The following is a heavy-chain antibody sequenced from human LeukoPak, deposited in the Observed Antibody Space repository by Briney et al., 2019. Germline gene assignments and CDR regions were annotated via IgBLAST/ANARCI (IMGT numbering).Heavy chain of an antibody. CDR3: AKFSIYCSSTSCYSHPVGY. Sequence: GGSLRLSCAASGFTFSSYSMNWVRQAPGKGLEWVSAISGSGGSTYYADSVKGRLTISRDNSKNTLYLQMNSLRAEDTAVYYCAKFSIYCSSTSCYSHPVGYWSQGTLVTVSS. V-gene: IGHV3-23*01. J-gene: IGHJ4*02. CDR2: ISGSGGST. D-gene: IGHD2-2*01. CDR1: GFTFSSYS.